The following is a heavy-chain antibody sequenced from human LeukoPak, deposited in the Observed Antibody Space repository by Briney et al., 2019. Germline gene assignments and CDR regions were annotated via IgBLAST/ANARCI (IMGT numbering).Heavy chain of an antibody. V-gene: IGHV4-31*03. Sequence: SETLSLTCTVSGGSISSGGYYWSWIRQHPGKGLEWFGYIYYSGSIYYNPSLKSRVTISVDTSKNQFSLKLSSVTAADTAVYYCARDRGDYGIDYWGQGTLVTVSS. CDR3: ARDRGDYGIDY. CDR2: IYYSGSI. J-gene: IGHJ4*02. CDR1: GGSISSGGYY. D-gene: IGHD4-17*01.